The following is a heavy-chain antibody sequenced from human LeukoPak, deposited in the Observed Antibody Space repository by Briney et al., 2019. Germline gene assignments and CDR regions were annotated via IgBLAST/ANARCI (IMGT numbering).Heavy chain of an antibody. CDR3: ARSPGTSLDY. V-gene: IGHV4-34*01. J-gene: IGHJ4*02. CDR2: INHSGGT. CDR1: GGSFSGYY. D-gene: IGHD2-2*01. Sequence: KTSETLSLTCAVYGGSFSGYYWSWIRQPPGKGLEWIGEINHSGGTNYNPSLKSRVTISVDTSKNQFSLKLSSVTAADTAVYYCARSPGTSLDYWGQGTLVTVSS.